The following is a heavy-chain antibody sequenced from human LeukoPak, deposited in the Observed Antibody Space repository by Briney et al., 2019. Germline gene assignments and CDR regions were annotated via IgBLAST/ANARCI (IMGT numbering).Heavy chain of an antibody. CDR2: ISGSGGST. D-gene: IGHD3-22*01. CDR1: GFTFSSYA. Sequence: PGGSLRLSCAASGFTFSSYAMSWVRQAPGKGLEWVSAISGSGGSTYYADSVKGRFTISRDNSKNTLYLQMNSLRAEDTAVYYCAKDRMIVVVIGYFDYWGQGTLVIVSS. J-gene: IGHJ4*02. V-gene: IGHV3-23*01. CDR3: AKDRMIVVVIGYFDY.